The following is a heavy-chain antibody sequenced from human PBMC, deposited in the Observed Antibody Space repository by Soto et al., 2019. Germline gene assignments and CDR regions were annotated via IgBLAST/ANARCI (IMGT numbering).Heavy chain of an antibody. CDR1: GGYISSYY. J-gene: IGHJ6*02. CDR3: ARLYGYRYYYYGMDV. D-gene: IGHD5-18*01. CDR2: IYYSGST. Sequence: PSVTLSRTCTFSGGYISSYYLSLIRQPPGKGLEWIGYIYYSGSTNYNPSLKSRVTISVDTSKNQFSLKLSSVTAADTAVYYCARLYGYRYYYYGMDVWGQGTTVTVS. V-gene: IGHV4-59*01.